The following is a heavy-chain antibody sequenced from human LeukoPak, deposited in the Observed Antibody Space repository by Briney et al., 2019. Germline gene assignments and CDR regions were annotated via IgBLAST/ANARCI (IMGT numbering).Heavy chain of an antibody. CDR2: ISPSGTDI. CDR3: ARELTAMGDY. CDR1: AFTFSDNY. J-gene: IGHJ4*02. D-gene: IGHD5-18*01. Sequence: SGGSLRLSCAVSAFTFSDNYMTWIRQAPGKGLESVSYISPSGTDISYADSVKGRFTISRDNAKNSLYLQMNSLRAEDTALYYCARELTAMGDYWGQGTLVTASS. V-gene: IGHV3-11*01.